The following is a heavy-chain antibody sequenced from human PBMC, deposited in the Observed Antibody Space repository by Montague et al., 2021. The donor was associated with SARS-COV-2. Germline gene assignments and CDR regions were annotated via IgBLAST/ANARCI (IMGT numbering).Heavy chain of an antibody. J-gene: IGHJ6*02. D-gene: IGHD3-10*01. CDR2: INHSGST. Sequence: SETLSLTCAVYGGSFSGYYWSWIRLPPGTGLELIGEINHSGSTNSNPSLTSRVTISVSTSKNQFSLTLSSVTAADTAVYYCARARYYGSGTSLGMDVWGQGTTVTVSS. CDR3: ARARYYGSGTSLGMDV. V-gene: IGHV4-34*01. CDR1: GGSFSGYY.